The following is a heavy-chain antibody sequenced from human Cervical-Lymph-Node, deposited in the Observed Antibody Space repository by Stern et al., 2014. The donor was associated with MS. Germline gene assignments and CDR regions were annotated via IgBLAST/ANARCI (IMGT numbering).Heavy chain of an antibody. Sequence: VQLVKSGGGVVQPGRSLRLSCAASGFTFSRNGMHWVRQAPCKGLEWVAVIWYDGSNENYVDSVKGRFTISRDNSKNTLYLQMNSLRVEDTAVYYCVAYASGDNINHWGQGTLVTVSS. J-gene: IGHJ5*02. CDR3: VAYASGDNINH. D-gene: IGHD6-19*01. CDR2: IWYDGSNE. V-gene: IGHV3-33*01. CDR1: GFTFSRNG.